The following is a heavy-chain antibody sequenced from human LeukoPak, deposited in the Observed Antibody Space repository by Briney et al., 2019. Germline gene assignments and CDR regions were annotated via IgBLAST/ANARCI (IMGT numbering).Heavy chain of an antibody. J-gene: IGHJ6*03. Sequence: SETLSLTCTVSGGSISSSSYYWGWIRQPPGKGLEWIGSIYYSGSTNYNPSLKSRVTISVDKSKNQFSLKLSSVTAADTAVYYCAREGSDYGLYYYMDVWGKGTTVTVSS. V-gene: IGHV4-39*07. CDR3: AREGSDYGLYYYMDV. D-gene: IGHD4-17*01. CDR1: GGSISSSSYY. CDR2: IYYSGST.